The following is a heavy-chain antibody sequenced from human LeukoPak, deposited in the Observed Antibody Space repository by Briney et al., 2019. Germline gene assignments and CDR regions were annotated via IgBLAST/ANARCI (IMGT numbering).Heavy chain of an antibody. Sequence: PGESLRLSCTASGFTFSNFWMGWVRQAPGKGLEWVANIKQDETEKFYLGSVKGRFTISRDNSKNTVYLQMNSLRVEDTAVYYCAKSLYGGCDYWGQGTVVTVFS. D-gene: IGHD3-16*02. CDR1: GFTFSNFW. J-gene: IGHJ4*02. CDR2: IKQDETEK. V-gene: IGHV3-7*03. CDR3: AKSLYGGCDY.